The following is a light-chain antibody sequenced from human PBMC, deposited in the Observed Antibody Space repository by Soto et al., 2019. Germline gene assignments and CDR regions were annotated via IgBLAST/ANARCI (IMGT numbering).Light chain of an antibody. CDR2: GAS. Sequence: EIVLTQSPGTLSLSPGERATLSCRASQSVSSSYLAWYQQKPGQAPRLLIYGASSRATGIPDRFSGSGSGTDFTLTLSRLEPEDFAVYYCQRYGSSPLTFGGGTKVEMK. V-gene: IGKV3-20*01. CDR1: QSVSSSY. CDR3: QRYGSSPLT. J-gene: IGKJ4*01.